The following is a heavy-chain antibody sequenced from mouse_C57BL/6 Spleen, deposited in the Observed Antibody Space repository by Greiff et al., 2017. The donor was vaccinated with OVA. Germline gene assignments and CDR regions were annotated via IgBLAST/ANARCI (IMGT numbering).Heavy chain of an antibody. CDR3: VYYGSSYYAMDY. CDR2: IRSKSNNYAT. D-gene: IGHD1-1*01. V-gene: IGHV10-1*01. Sequence: EVMLVESGGGLVQPKGSLKLSCAASGFSFNTYAMNWVRQAPGKGLEWVARIRSKSNNYATYYADSVKDRFTISRDDSESMLYLQMNNLKTEDTAMYYCVYYGSSYYAMDYWGQGTSVTVSS. J-gene: IGHJ4*01. CDR1: GFSFNTYA.